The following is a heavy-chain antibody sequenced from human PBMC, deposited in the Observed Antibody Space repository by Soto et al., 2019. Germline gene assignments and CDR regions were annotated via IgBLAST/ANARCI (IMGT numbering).Heavy chain of an antibody. V-gene: IGHV4-39*01. D-gene: IGHD3-10*01. Sequence: NPSETLSLTCTVSGGSISSSSYYWGWIRQPPGKGLEWIGSIYYSGSTYYNPSLKSRVTISVDTSKNQFSLKLSSVTAADTAVYYCARRATMVRGVRSYYYYYMDVWGKGTTVTVSS. J-gene: IGHJ6*03. CDR3: ARRATMVRGVRSYYYYYMDV. CDR1: GGSISSSSYY. CDR2: IYYSGST.